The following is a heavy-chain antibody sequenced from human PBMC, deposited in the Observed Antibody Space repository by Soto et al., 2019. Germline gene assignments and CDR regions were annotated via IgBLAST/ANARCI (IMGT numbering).Heavy chain of an antibody. J-gene: IGHJ5*02. CDR1: GGLFTSFS. V-gene: IGHV1-69*08. CDR2: IIAISGAP. CDR3: ARDERPPVARGDS. D-gene: IGHD3-10*01. Sequence: QVHLVQSGAEVKPPGSSVKVSCKASGGLFTSFSISWVRQAPGQGLEWMGRIIAISGAPTYAQRVQDRATITADKSTNTAFLELTSLTSDDTAVYYCARDERPPVARGDSSGPGPRVTVSS.